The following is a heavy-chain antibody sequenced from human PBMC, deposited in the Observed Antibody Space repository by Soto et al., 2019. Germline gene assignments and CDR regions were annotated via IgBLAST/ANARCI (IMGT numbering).Heavy chain of an antibody. J-gene: IGHJ4*02. D-gene: IGHD2-2*01. CDR3: AKSRYCSSTSCFRDGLDY. CDR1: GFTFSSYA. Sequence: EVQLLESGGGLVQPGGSLRLSCAASGFTFSSYAMSWVRQAPGKGLEWGSAISGSGGSTYYADSVKGRFTISRDNSKNTLYLQMNSLRAEDTAVYYCAKSRYCSSTSCFRDGLDYWGQGTLVTVSS. V-gene: IGHV3-23*01. CDR2: ISGSGGST.